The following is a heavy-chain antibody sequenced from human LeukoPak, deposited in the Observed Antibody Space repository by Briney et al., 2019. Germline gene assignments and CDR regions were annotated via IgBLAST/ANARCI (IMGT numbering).Heavy chain of an antibody. Sequence: ASVKVSCKASGYTFTGYYMHWVRQAPGQGLEWMGWINPNSGGTNYAQKFQGRVTMTRDTSISTAYMELSRLRSDDTAVYYCARGRHIVVVAAATTPPSYWGQGTLVTVSS. V-gene: IGHV1-2*02. CDR2: INPNSGGT. D-gene: IGHD2-15*01. CDR1: GYTFTGYY. J-gene: IGHJ4*02. CDR3: ARGRHIVVVAAATTPPSY.